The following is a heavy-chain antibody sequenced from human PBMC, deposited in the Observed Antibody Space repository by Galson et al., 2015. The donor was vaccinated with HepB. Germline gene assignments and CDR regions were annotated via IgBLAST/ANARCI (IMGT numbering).Heavy chain of an antibody. J-gene: IGHJ4*02. V-gene: IGHV1-2*06. D-gene: IGHD4-17*01. CDR2: INPNSGGT. Sequence: SVKVSCKASGYTFTGYYMHWVRQAPGQGLEWMGRINPNSGGTNYAQKFQGRVTMTRDTSISTAYMELSSLRSEDTAVYYCARGTTVTTFDYWGQGTLVTVSS. CDR1: GYTFTGYY. CDR3: ARGTTVTTFDY.